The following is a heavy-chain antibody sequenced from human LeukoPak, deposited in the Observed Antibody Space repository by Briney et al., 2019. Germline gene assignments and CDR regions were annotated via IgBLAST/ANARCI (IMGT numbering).Heavy chain of an antibody. V-gene: IGHV3-7*01. CDR2: INQDGSEK. CDR3: ARDYVWGSHEPDY. J-gene: IGHJ4*02. Sequence: GGSLRLSCAVSGFPFSTFWMSWVRQAPGKGLEWVANINQDGSEKYYVDSVRGRFAISRDNAKNSLYLQMNSLRAEDSALYYCARDYVWGSHEPDYWGQGTLVTVSS. D-gene: IGHD3-16*01. CDR1: GFPFSTFW.